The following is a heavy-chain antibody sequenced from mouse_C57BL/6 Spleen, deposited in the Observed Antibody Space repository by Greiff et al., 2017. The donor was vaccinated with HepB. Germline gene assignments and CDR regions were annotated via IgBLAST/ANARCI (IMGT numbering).Heavy chain of an antibody. V-gene: IGHV1-5*01. D-gene: IGHD2-4*01. J-gene: IGHJ3*01. CDR1: GYTFTSYW. CDR3: TREDEYERAWFAY. Sequence: EVHLVESGTVLARPGASVKMSCKTSGYTFTSYWMHWVKQRPGQGLEWIGAIYPGNSDTSYNQKFKGKAKLTAVTSASTAYMELSSLTNEDSAVYYCTREDEYERAWFAYWGQGTLVTVSA. CDR2: IYPGNSDT.